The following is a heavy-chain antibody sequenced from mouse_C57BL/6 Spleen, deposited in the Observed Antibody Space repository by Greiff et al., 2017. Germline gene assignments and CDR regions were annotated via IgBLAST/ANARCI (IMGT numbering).Heavy chain of an antibody. D-gene: IGHD6-1*01. CDR1: GYAFSSSW. CDR3: ARAVVLPLDY. CDR2: IYPGDGDT. V-gene: IGHV1-82*01. J-gene: IGHJ2*01. Sequence: VQLQQSGPELVKPGASVKISCKASGYAFSSSWMNWVKQRPGKGLEWIGRIYPGDGDTNYNGKFKGKATLTADKSSSTAYMQLSSLTSEDSAVYFCARAVVLPLDYWGQGTTLTVSS.